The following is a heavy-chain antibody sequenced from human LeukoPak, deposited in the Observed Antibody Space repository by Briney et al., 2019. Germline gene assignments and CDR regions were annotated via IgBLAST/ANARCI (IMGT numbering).Heavy chain of an antibody. CDR1: GFTFSSYS. Sequence: GGSLRLSCAASGFTFSSYSMNWLRQAPGKGLEWVSYISSSSSTIYYADSVKGRFTISRDNAKNSLYLQMNSLRAEDTAVYYCVRGVPKTSYYYYYMDVWGKGTTVTVSS. V-gene: IGHV3-48*01. CDR2: ISSSSSTI. J-gene: IGHJ6*03. CDR3: VRGVPKTSYYYYYMDV. D-gene: IGHD4-11*01.